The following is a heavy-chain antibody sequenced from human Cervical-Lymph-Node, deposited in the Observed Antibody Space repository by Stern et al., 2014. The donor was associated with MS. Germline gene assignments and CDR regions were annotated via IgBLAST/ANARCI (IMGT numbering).Heavy chain of an antibody. J-gene: IGHJ4*02. CDR3: VKYCSSSSCSGFDH. CDR1: GFNFSRYS. CDR2: ISSTNTYI. D-gene: IGHD2-2*01. V-gene: IGHV3-21*01. Sequence: EVQLVESGGGLVKPGGSLRLSCAASGFNFSRYSMNWVRQAPGKGLEWVSSISSTNTYIYYADSVRGRFTISRDNAKTSLFLQMNSLRVEDTAVYYCVKYCSSSSCSGFDHWGQGALVTVSS.